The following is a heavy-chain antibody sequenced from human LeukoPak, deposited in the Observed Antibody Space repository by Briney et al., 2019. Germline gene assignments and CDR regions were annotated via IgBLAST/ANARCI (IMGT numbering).Heavy chain of an antibody. CDR1: GLTFSDAW. J-gene: IGHJ4*02. V-gene: IGHV3-15*01. CDR2: IKSKTDGGTA. Sequence: GGSLRLSCAASGLTFSDAWMSWVRQAPGKGLEWVGRIKSKTDGGTADYAAPVKGRFTISRDDSRHTVYLQMTSLRAEDTAVYYCAKAWRNYYDSSGYYPLGYWGQGTLVTVSS. CDR3: AKAWRNYYDSSGYYPLGY. D-gene: IGHD3-22*01.